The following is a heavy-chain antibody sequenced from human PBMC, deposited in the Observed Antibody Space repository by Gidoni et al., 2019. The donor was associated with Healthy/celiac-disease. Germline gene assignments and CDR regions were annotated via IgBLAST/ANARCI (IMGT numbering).Heavy chain of an antibody. Sequence: EVQLVQSGAEVKKPGESLRISCKGSGYSFTSYWISWVRQMPGKGLEWMGRIDPSASYTNYSPSFQGHVTISADKSISTAYLQWSSLKASDTAMYYCARHDGYCSGGSCYVTNWFDPWGQGTLVTVSS. CDR2: IDPSASYT. J-gene: IGHJ5*02. V-gene: IGHV5-10-1*03. D-gene: IGHD2-15*01. CDR1: GYSFTSYW. CDR3: ARHDGYCSGGSCYVTNWFDP.